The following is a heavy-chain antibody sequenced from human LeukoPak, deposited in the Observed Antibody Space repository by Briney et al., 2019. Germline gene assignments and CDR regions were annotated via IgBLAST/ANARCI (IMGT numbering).Heavy chain of an antibody. V-gene: IGHV4-59*08. D-gene: IGHD5-24*01. J-gene: IGHJ4*02. CDR1: GGSISSYY. CDR2: IYYSGSN. CDR3: ATSKDGYNWYYFDY. Sequence: SETLSLTCTVSGGSISSYYWSWIRQPPGKGLEWIGYIYYSGSNNYNPSLKSRVTISVDTSRNQFSLKLSSVTAADTAVYYCATSKDGYNWYYFDYWGQGTLVTVSS.